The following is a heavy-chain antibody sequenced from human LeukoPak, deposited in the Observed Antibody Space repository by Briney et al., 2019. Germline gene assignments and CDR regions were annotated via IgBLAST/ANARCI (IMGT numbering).Heavy chain of an antibody. CDR2: ISSSSSTI. D-gene: IGHD2-2*01. V-gene: IGHV3-48*01. J-gene: IGHJ4*02. CDR3: AREIHQLFGDDDY. CDR1: GFTFSSYG. Sequence: GGSLRLSCAASGFTFSSYGMNWVRQAPGKGLEWVSYISSSSSTIYYADSVKGRFTISRDNAKNSLYLQMNSLRAEDTAVYYCAREIHQLFGDDDYWGQGTLVTVSS.